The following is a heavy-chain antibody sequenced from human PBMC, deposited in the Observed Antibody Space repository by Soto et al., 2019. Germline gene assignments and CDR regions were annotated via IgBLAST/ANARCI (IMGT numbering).Heavy chain of an antibody. CDR2: ISYDGNNK. CDR3: ARDGGSSTEYTWNYGNYFDY. CDR1: GFPYSTYT. V-gene: IGHV3-30-3*01. Sequence: GGPLTLSCAAPGFPYSTYTMHWVLPAPGKGLERVAVISYDGNNKFYADSVKGRFTISRDSTKQTLYLQMNSLRTDDTAMYYCARDGGSSTEYTWNYGNYFDYWGQGALVTVSS. J-gene: IGHJ4*02. D-gene: IGHD1-7*01.